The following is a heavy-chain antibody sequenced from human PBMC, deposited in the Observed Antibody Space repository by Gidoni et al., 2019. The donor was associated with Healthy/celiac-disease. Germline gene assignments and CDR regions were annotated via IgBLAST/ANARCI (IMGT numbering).Heavy chain of an antibody. Sequence: QVQLQESGPGLVKPSGTLSLTCAVSGGSISSRNWWSWVRQPPGKGLEWIGEISHSGSTDYNPSLKSRVSISVDKSKNQCYLTLSSVTAADTAVYYCARDQGVPCYFQHWGQGTLVTVSS. D-gene: IGHD1-1*01. J-gene: IGHJ1*01. CDR3: ARDQGVPCYFQH. V-gene: IGHV4-4*02. CDR2: ISHSGST. CDR1: GGSISSRNW.